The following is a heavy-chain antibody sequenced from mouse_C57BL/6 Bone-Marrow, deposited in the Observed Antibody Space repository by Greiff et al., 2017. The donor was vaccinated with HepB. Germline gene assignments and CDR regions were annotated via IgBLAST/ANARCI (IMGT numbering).Heavy chain of an antibody. CDR1: GYTFTDYE. CDR2: IDPETGGT. Sequence: QVQLQQSGAELVRPGASVTLSCKASGYTFTDYEMHWVKQTPVHGLEWIGAIDPETGGTAYNQKFKGKAILTADKSSSTAYMELRSLTSEGSAVYYCTSITTVVFDYWGQGTTLTVSS. J-gene: IGHJ2*01. CDR3: TSITTVVFDY. V-gene: IGHV1-15*01. D-gene: IGHD1-1*01.